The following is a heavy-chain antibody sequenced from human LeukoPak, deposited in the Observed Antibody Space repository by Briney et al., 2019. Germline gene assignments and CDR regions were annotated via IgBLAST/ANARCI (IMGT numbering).Heavy chain of an antibody. CDR1: GGSISSGDYY. CDR2: IYYSGST. CDR3: VGAVVAATHHFDY. V-gene: IGHV4-30-4*08. Sequence: PSQTLSLTCTVSGGSISSGDYYWSWIRQPPGKGLEWIGYIYYSGSTYYNPSLKSRVTISVDTSKNQFSLKLSSVTAADTAVYYCVGAVVAATHHFDYWGQGTLVTVSS. D-gene: IGHD2-15*01. J-gene: IGHJ4*02.